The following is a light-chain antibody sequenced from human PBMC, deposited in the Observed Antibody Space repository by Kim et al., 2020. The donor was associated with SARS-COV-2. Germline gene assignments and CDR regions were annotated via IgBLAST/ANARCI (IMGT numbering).Light chain of an antibody. CDR3: QAWDSSTAV. CDR2: QHT. J-gene: IGLJ2*01. V-gene: IGLV3-1*01. Sequence: SYELTQPPSVSVSPGQTASITCSGDKSGDKYACXYQQKPGQSPVLVIYQHTKRPSGIPERFSGSNSGNTATLTISGTQAMDEADYYCQAWDSSTAVFGGG. CDR1: KSGDKY.